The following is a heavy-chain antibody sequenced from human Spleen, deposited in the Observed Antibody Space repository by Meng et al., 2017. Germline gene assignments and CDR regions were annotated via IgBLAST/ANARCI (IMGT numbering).Heavy chain of an antibody. CDR3: RLAYCMGDCVDY. CDR1: GGSFSAYD. V-gene: IGHV4-34*01. J-gene: IGHJ4*02. Sequence: QVQVQQWGAGLVKPAETRSITCVFYGGSFSAYDWSWIRQPPGKGLEWLGQINHSGSTNDNPSLKSRVTISIDTSRNQLSLKLSSVTAADAAVYYCRLAYCMGDCVDYWGQGTLVTVSS. CDR2: INHSGST. D-gene: IGHD2-21*01.